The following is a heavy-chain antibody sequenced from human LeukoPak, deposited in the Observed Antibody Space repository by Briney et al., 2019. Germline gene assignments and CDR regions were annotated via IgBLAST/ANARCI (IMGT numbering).Heavy chain of an antibody. CDR2: ISGSGGST. CDR3: AKAFVVVPAAPSDY. D-gene: IGHD2-2*01. CDR1: GFTFSSYA. J-gene: IGHJ4*02. Sequence: PGGSLRLSCAASGFTFSSYAMSWVRRAPGKGLEWVSAISGSGGSTYYADFVKGRFTISRDNSKNTLYLQMNSLRAEDTAVYYCAKAFVVVPAAPSDYWGQGTLVTVSS. V-gene: IGHV3-23*01.